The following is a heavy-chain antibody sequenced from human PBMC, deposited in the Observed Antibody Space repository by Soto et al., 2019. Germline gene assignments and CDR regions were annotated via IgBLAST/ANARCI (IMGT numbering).Heavy chain of an antibody. Sequence: GTSVKVSCKTSGYTFSSYSINWLRQAPGQGLEWMAWISTYSGNTHYAARVQGRATVTLDKSARTAFMEMRGLTSDDTAVYFCARDNRYFARWGKGTLVTVP. CDR2: ISTYSGNT. CDR1: GYTFSSYS. D-gene: IGHD1-1*01. CDR3: ARDNRYFAR. V-gene: IGHV1-18*04. J-gene: IGHJ4*02.